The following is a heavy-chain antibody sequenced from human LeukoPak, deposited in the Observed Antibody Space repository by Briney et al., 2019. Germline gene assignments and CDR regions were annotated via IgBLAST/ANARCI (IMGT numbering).Heavy chain of an antibody. CDR2: INHSGST. D-gene: IGHD3-10*01. V-gene: IGHV4-34*01. CDR3: ASPDYYGSGSHPY. Sequence: SETLSLTCAVYGGSFSGYYWSWIRQPPGKGLEWIGEINHSGSTNYNPSLKSRVTISVDTSKNQFSLKLSSVTAADTAVYYCASPDYYGSGSHPYWGQGTLVTVSS. J-gene: IGHJ4*02. CDR1: GGSFSGYY.